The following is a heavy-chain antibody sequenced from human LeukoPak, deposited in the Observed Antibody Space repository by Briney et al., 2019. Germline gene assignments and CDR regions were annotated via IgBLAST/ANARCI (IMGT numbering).Heavy chain of an antibody. J-gene: IGHJ4*02. D-gene: IGHD2-15*01. CDR3: AKDLVVSGSRGEEY. CDR2: INWNGGST. V-gene: IGHV3-20*04. CDR1: GFTFDDYG. Sequence: RPGGSLRLSCAASGFTFDDYGMSWVRQAPGKGLEWVSGINWNGGSTGYADSVKGRFTISRDNSKNTLYLQMNSLRAEDTAVYYCAKDLVVSGSRGEEYWGQGTLVTVSS.